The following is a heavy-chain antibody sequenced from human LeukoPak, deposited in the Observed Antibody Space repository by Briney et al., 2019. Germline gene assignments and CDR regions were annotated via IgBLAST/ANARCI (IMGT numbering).Heavy chain of an antibody. CDR1: GFSLSNYA. Sequence: GGSLRLSCAASGFSLSNYAMSWVRQAPGKGLEWVSGISDSGGTTYYADSVKGRFTISRDNSKNTLYLQLNSLTAEDTAVYYCAKDRRRFWSGYLDYWGQGALVTVSS. V-gene: IGHV3-23*01. CDR2: ISDSGGTT. J-gene: IGHJ4*02. CDR3: AKDRRRFWSGYLDY. D-gene: IGHD3-3*01.